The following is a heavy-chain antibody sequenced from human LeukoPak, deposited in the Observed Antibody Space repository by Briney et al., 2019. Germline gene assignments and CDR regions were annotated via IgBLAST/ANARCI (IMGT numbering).Heavy chain of an antibody. Sequence: SETLSLTCAVSGGSFSGYYWSCIRQSPGEGLEWIGEINHSGSTNHNPSLKSRVTISVDTSKNQFSLKLSSVTAADTAVYYCARTGYYAQYFDYWGQGTLVTVSS. CDR2: INHSGST. J-gene: IGHJ4*02. CDR1: GGSFSGYY. V-gene: IGHV4-34*01. CDR3: ARTGYYAQYFDY. D-gene: IGHD3-9*01.